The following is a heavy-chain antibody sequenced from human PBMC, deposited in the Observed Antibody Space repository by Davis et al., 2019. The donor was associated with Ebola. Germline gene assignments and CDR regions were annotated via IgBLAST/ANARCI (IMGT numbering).Heavy chain of an antibody. CDR1: GYTFTSYD. CDR3: ARRYCTNGVCPDY. J-gene: IGHJ4*02. D-gene: IGHD2-8*01. CDR2: MNPNSGNT. V-gene: IGHV1-8*01. Sequence: ASVKVSCKASGYTFTSYDINWVRQATGQGLEWMGWMNPNSGNTGYAQKFQGRVTMTRNTSISTAYMELSSLRSDDTAVYYCARRYCTNGVCPDYWGQGTLVTVSS.